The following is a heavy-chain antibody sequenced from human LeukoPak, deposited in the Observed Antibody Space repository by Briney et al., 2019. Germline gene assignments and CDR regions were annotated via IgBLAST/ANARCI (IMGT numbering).Heavy chain of an antibody. V-gene: IGHV3-21*01. D-gene: IGHD3-3*01. CDR2: ISSSSSYI. J-gene: IGHJ4*02. CDR3: ARVEPGDFWSGYYPTVRPVYFDY. Sequence: PGGSLRLSCAASGFTFSSYSMNWVRQAPGKGLEWVSSISSSSSYIYYADSVKGRFTISRDNAKNSLYLQMNSLRAEDTAVYYCARVEPGDFWSGYYPTVRPVYFDYWGQGTLVTVSS. CDR1: GFTFSSYS.